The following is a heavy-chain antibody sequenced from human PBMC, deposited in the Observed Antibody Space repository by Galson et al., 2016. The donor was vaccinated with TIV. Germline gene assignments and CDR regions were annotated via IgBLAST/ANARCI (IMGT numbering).Heavy chain of an antibody. CDR1: GLSVRINY. CDR3: ARDRVVDATYYFYYYGMDV. J-gene: IGHJ6*02. D-gene: IGHD3-22*01. Sequence: ASGLSVRINYMAWVRQAPGKGLEWVSLMSDGDKTYYADSVKGRFTIYRDNSKNTVYLQMNSLRIEDSGVYFCARDRVVDATYYFYYYGMDVWGQGTAVTVSS. V-gene: IGHV3-66*02. CDR2: MSDGDKT.